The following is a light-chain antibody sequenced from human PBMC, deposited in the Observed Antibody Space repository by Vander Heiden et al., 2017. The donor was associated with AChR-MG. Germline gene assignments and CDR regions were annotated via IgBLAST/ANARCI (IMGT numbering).Light chain of an antibody. Sequence: DIQLTQSPSSLSASIGDRVTITCRASQDIRNYLAWFQQKPGKAPKPLIYAASDLQTGVPSKFSGSGSGTHFTLTISSLQPEDFATYYCQQYDTYPLTFGGGTKVEIK. V-gene: IGKV1-16*02. CDR3: QQYDTYPLT. J-gene: IGKJ4*01. CDR1: QDIRNY. CDR2: AAS.